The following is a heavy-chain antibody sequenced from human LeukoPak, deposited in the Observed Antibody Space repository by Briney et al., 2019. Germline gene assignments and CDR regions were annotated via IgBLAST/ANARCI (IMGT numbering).Heavy chain of an antibody. J-gene: IGHJ4*02. D-gene: IGHD3-10*01. CDR3: AKILASGSGSY. CDR2: ITGSGDTT. V-gene: IGHV3-23*01. CDR1: GFTFSTYA. Sequence: PGGSLRLSCAASGFTFSTYAMSWVRQAPGKGLEWLCGITGSGDTTHHVDSVKGRFSISRDNSKNTLILQMDSLRADDTAIYYCAKILASGSGSYWGQGTLVLVSS.